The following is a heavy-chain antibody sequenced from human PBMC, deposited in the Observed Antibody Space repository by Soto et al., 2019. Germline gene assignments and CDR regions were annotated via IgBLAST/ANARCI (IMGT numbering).Heavy chain of an antibody. CDR3: ARIDYYGSGSDYRDY. J-gene: IGHJ4*02. V-gene: IGHV1-69*02. CDR2: IIPILGIA. Sequence: QVQLVQSGAEVKKPGSSVKVSCKASGGTFSSYTISWVRQAPGQGLEWMGRIIPILGIANYAQKFQGRVTITGDKYTSTAYMELSSLSSEDTAVYYCARIDYYGSGSDYRDYWGQGTLVTVSS. D-gene: IGHD3-10*01. CDR1: GGTFSSYT.